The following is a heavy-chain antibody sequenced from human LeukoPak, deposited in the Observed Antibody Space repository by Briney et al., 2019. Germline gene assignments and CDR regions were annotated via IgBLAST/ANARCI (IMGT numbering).Heavy chain of an antibody. Sequence: GGSLRLSCAASGFTFSSHWMYWVRQGPGKGLVWVSHINSDGSSTSYADSVKGRFTISRDSAKNTLFLQMNSLRAEDTAVYYCARVDVGLEWLPRRIYYYYMDVWGKGTTVTVSS. CDR1: GFTFSSHW. J-gene: IGHJ6*03. CDR2: INSDGSST. V-gene: IGHV3-74*01. D-gene: IGHD3-3*01. CDR3: ARVDVGLEWLPRRIYYYYMDV.